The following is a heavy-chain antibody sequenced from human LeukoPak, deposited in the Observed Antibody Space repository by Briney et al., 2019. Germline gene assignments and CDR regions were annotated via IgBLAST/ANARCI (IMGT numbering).Heavy chain of an antibody. Sequence: GGSLRLSCAASGFIFSNDAMHWVRQAPGKGLEWVAFIWFDGSNKHYADSVKGRFTIARDNSEDTLYLQMNSLRAEDTAVYYCVRDPSGSGFAFDSWGQGALVTVSS. CDR2: IWFDGSNK. CDR1: GFIFSNDA. J-gene: IGHJ4*02. D-gene: IGHD1-1*01. V-gene: IGHV3-33*01. CDR3: VRDPSGSGFAFDS.